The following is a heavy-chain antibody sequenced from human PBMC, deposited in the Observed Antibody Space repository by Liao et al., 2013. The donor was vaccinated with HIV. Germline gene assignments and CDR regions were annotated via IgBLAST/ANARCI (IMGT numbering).Heavy chain of an antibody. D-gene: IGHD3-16*01. J-gene: IGHJ4*02. V-gene: IGHV4-59*01. CDR1: GGSISSYY. CDR3: ARAGWGAMGRFDY. Sequence: QVQLQESGSGLVKPSETLSLTCTVSGGSISSYYWSWIRQPPGKGLEWIGYIYYSGNSNYNPSLKSRVTISVDTSKNQFSLKLSSVTAADTAVYYCARAGWGAMGRFDYLGPGNPGHRLL. CDR2: IYYSGNS.